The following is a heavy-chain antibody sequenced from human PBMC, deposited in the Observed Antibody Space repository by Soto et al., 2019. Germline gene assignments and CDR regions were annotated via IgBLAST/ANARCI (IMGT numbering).Heavy chain of an antibody. V-gene: IGHV5-51*01. J-gene: IGHJ5*02. CDR2: IYPGDSDT. Sequence: LGESLKISCKGSGYSFTSYWTGWVRQMPGKGLEWMGIIYPGDSDTRYSPSFQGQVTISADKSISTAYLQWSSLKASDTAMYYCARGSRGRYGSGSYWFDPWGQGTLVTVSS. CDR1: GYSFTSYW. D-gene: IGHD3-10*01. CDR3: ARGSRGRYGSGSYWFDP.